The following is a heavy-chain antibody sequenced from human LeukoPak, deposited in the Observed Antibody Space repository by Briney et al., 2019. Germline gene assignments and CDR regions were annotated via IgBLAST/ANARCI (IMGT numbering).Heavy chain of an antibody. J-gene: IGHJ4*02. V-gene: IGHV1-18*04. Sequence: ASVKVSCKASGYTFTSYYMHWVRQAPGQGLEWMGWISAYNGNTNYAQKLQGRVTMTTDTSTSTAYMELRSLRSDDTAVYYCARIVHGSGSYNYYFDYWGQGTLVTVSS. D-gene: IGHD3-10*01. CDR1: GYTFTSYY. CDR2: ISAYNGNT. CDR3: ARIVHGSGSYNYYFDY.